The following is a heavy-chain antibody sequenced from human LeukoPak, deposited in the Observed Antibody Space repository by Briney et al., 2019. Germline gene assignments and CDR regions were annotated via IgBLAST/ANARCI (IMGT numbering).Heavy chain of an antibody. Sequence: ASVKVSCKASGGTFSSYAISLVRQAPGQGLEWMGRIIPILGIANYAQKFQGRVTITADKSTSTAYMELSSLRSEDTAVYYCARELSYYDSSASSWFDPWGQGTLVTVSS. CDR1: GGTFSSYA. CDR2: IIPILGIA. V-gene: IGHV1-69*04. D-gene: IGHD3-22*01. CDR3: ARELSYYDSSASSWFDP. J-gene: IGHJ5*02.